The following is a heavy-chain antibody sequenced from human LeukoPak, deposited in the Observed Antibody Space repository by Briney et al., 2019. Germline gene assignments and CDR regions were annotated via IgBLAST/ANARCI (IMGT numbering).Heavy chain of an antibody. CDR3: ARRWGYYYDSSGFINYEYYFDY. Sequence: ETSETLSLTCSVSGGSISSGAYYWGWIRQPPGQGLEWIGSIYYSGNTYYNPSLKSPVTISIDTSKNQFSLRLISVTAADTAVYYCARRWGYYYDSSGFINYEYYFDYWGQGTLVTVSS. J-gene: IGHJ4*02. CDR1: GGSISSGAYY. D-gene: IGHD3-22*01. V-gene: IGHV4-39*07. CDR2: IYYSGNT.